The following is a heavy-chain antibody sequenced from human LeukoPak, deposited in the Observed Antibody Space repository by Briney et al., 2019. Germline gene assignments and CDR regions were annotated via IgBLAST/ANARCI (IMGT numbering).Heavy chain of an antibody. CDR3: VRDCSGGDCYSGSDH. J-gene: IGHJ4*02. CDR2: INSDGSST. D-gene: IGHD2-15*01. CDR1: GFTFSSYW. Sequence: GGSLRLSCAASGFTFSSYWMHWVRQAPGKGLVWVSRINSDGSSTSYADSVKGRFTISRDNAKYSLFLQMSSLRAEDTAVYYCVRDCSGGDCYSGSDHWGQGTLVIVSS. V-gene: IGHV3-74*01.